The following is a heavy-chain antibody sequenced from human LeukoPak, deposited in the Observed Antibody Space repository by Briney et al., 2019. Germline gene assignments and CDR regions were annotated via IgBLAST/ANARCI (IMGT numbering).Heavy chain of an antibody. D-gene: IGHD2-21*02. J-gene: IGHJ2*01. CDR2: ISYDGSNK. CDR1: GFTFSSYG. V-gene: IGHV3-30*18. CDR3: AKEGAYCGADCYSDYYFDL. Sequence: PGGSLRLSCAASGFTFSSYGMHWVRQAPGKGLEWVAVISYDGSNKYYADSVKGRFTISRDNSKNTLYLQMNSLRAEDTAVYYCAKEGAYCGADCYSDYYFDLWGRGTLVTVSS.